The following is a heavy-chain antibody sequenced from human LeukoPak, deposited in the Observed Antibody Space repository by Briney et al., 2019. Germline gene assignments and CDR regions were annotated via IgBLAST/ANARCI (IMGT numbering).Heavy chain of an antibody. J-gene: IGHJ4*02. CDR1: GYTFTGYY. V-gene: IGHV1-2*02. CDR2: INPNSGGT. CDR3: ARDGGWLQFLVVYYFDY. D-gene: IGHD5-12*01. Sequence: ASVKVSCKASGYTFTGYYMHWVRQAPGQGLEWMGWINPNSGGTNYAQKFQGRVTMTRDTSISTAYMELSRLRSDDTAVYYCARDGGWLQFLVVYYFDYWGQGTLVTVSS.